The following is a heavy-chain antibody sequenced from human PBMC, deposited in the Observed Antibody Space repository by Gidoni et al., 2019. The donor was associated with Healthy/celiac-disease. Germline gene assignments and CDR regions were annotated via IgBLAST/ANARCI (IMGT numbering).Heavy chain of an antibody. CDR2: IKQDGSEK. V-gene: IGHV3-7*04. CDR3: ARDVYCSSTSCYAGSGDVWDY. D-gene: IGHD2-2*01. CDR1: GFTVSSYC. Sequence: EVQLVESGGGLVQPGGSLRLSCAASGFTVSSYCMSWFRQAPGKGLAWVANIKQDGSEKYYVDSVKGRFTISRDNAKNSLYLQMNSLRAEDTAVYYCARDVYCSSTSCYAGSGDVWDYWGQGTLVTVSS. J-gene: IGHJ4*02.